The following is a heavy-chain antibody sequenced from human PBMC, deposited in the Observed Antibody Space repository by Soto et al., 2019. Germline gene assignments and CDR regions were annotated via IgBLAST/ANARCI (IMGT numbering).Heavy chain of an antibody. J-gene: IGHJ4*02. CDR2: IYYSGST. V-gene: IGHV4-31*03. CDR1: GGSISSGGYY. Sequence: PSETLSLTCTVSGGSISSGGYYWSWIRQHPGKGLEWIGYIYYSGSTYYNPSLKSRVTISVDTSKNQFSLKLSSVTAADTAVYYCAKGGSSGYGPFDYWGQGTLVTVSS. D-gene: IGHD3-22*01. CDR3: AKGGSSGYGPFDY.